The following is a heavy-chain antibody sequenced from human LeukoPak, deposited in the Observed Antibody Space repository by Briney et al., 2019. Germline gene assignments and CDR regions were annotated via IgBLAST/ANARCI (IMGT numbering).Heavy chain of an antibody. Sequence: PGGSLRLSCAASGFTFSSYWMHWVRQGPGKGLVWLSHIKTDGTQTMYADSVKGRFTVSRDNAKDTLYLQMNNLRAEDTGVYYCARDLHWNSIDYWGQGTLVTVSS. J-gene: IGHJ4*02. CDR3: ARDLHWNSIDY. CDR1: GFTFSSYW. CDR2: IKTDGTQT. V-gene: IGHV3-74*03. D-gene: IGHD1-7*01.